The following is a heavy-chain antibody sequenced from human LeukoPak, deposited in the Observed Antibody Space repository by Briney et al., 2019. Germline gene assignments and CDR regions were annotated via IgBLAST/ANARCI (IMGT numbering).Heavy chain of an antibody. CDR3: ARGLYLGSGWPRHYYMDV. J-gene: IGHJ6*03. CDR2: VDYSGST. Sequence: SETLSLTCTVSGGSINRGNYNWDWIRQPPGKGLEWIGNVDYSGSTDYNPSLKSRVTISVDTSKNQFSLKLSSVTAADTAVYYCARGLYLGSGWPRHYYMDVWGKGTTVTVSS. D-gene: IGHD6-19*01. V-gene: IGHV4-39*07. CDR1: GGSINRGNYN.